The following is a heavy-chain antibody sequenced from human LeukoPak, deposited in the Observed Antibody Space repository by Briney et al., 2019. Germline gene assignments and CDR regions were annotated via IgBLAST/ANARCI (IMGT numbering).Heavy chain of an antibody. J-gene: IGHJ4*02. D-gene: IGHD6-6*01. V-gene: IGHV4-4*07. CDR3: ARDREYSSSLFDY. Sequence: SETLSLTCTASGGSISSYYWSWIRQPAGKGLEWIGRVYITGSTNYNPSLNSRVTMSLDTSKNQFSLKLSSVTAADTAVYYCARDREYSSSLFDYWGQGILVTVSS. CDR2: VYITGST. CDR1: GGSISSYY.